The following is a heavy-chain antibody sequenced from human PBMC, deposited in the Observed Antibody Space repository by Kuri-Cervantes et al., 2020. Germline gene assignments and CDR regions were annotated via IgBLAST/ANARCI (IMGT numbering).Heavy chain of an antibody. CDR2: IWYDGSNK. CDR1: GGTLRNYW. D-gene: IGHD6-13*01. V-gene: IGHV3-33*08. J-gene: IGHJ4*02. Sequence: GESLKISCAVSGGTLRNYWVHWVRQAPGKGLEWVAVIWYDGSNKYYADSVKGRFTISRDNSKNTLYLQMNSLRAEDTAVYYCARSRPSSCFDYWGQGTLVTVSS. CDR3: ARSRPSSCFDY.